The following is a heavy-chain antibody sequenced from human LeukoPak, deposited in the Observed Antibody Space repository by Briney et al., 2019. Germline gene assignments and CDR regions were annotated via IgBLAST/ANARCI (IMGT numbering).Heavy chain of an antibody. J-gene: IGHJ4*02. CDR2: IRDNGGTR. Sequence: PSGGSLRLSCAASGFTFSSHAMTWVRQAPGKGLEWVATIRDNGGTRDYADSVKGRFTISRDNSKSTLFLQMNSLRVEDTAVYYCARVYHDTGCLIDYWGQETLVTASS. CDR3: ARVYHDTGCLIDY. D-gene: IGHD5/OR15-5a*01. CDR1: GFTFSSHA. V-gene: IGHV3-23*01.